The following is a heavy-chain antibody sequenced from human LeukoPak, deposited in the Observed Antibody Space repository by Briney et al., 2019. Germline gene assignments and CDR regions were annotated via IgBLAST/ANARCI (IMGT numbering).Heavy chain of an antibody. CDR1: GFAFSTYA. V-gene: IGHV3-64*02. Sequence: VGSLRLSCAASGFAFSTYAMHWVRQTPGKGLEYVSGVNSNGDTIYYADSVKGRFTISRDNSKNTLYLHMGSLRAEDTTVYYCARELDYCFDYWGQGTLVTVPS. CDR3: ARELDYCFDY. D-gene: IGHD1-1*01. CDR2: VNSNGDTI. J-gene: IGHJ4*02.